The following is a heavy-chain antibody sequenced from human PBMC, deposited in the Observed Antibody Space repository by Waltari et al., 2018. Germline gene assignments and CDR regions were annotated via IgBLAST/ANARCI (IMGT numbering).Heavy chain of an antibody. CDR2: INSDESST. Sequence: EVQLVESGGGLVQPGGSLRLSCAASGLTIRGYLRHWVRQDPGKGPVWISRINSDESSTNYAESESGRFTISRDNAKNTLYLQMDSLRVEDTAVYYCVRYSSGSFDWGQGTLVTVSS. D-gene: IGHD6-19*01. CDR3: VRYSSGSFD. CDR1: GLTIRGYL. V-gene: IGHV3-74*01. J-gene: IGHJ4*02.